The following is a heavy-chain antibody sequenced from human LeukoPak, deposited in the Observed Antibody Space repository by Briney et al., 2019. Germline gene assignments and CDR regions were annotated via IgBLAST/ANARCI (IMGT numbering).Heavy chain of an antibody. CDR2: INPSGGST. D-gene: IGHD6-19*01. V-gene: IGHV1-46*01. Sequence: ASVKVSCKASGYTFTSYYMHWVRQAPGQGLEWMGIINPSGGSTSYAQKFQGRVTMTRDTSTSTVYMELSSLRAENTAVYYCARVPRVSIAVAGTLDYWGQGTLVTVSS. CDR1: GYTFTSYY. J-gene: IGHJ4*02. CDR3: ARVPRVSIAVAGTLDY.